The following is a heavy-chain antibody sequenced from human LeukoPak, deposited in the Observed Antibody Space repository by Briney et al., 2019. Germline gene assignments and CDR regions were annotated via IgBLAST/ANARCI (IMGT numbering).Heavy chain of an antibody. CDR1: GFTFSSYE. D-gene: IGHD3-10*01. Sequence: GGSLRLSCVASGFTFSSYEMNWVRQAPGKGLEWVSYISNSGSTKYYADSVQGRFTVSRDNAKNSLYLQMNSLRAEDTAVYYCARAVWFGEKYYYYYYMDVWGKGTTVTISS. CDR2: ISNSGSTK. J-gene: IGHJ6*03. V-gene: IGHV3-48*03. CDR3: ARAVWFGEKYYYYYYMDV.